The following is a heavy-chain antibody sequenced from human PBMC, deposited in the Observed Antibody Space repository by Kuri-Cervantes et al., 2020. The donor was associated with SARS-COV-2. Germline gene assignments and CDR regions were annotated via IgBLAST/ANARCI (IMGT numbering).Heavy chain of an antibody. V-gene: IGHV2-5*02. CDR1: GFTLSTSGVG. J-gene: IGHJ4*02. CDR2: IYWDDEK. D-gene: IGHD3-16*01. CDR3: APVLWGGYFDY. Sequence: SGPTLVKPTQTLTLTCTFSGFTLSTSGVGVGWIRQPPGKALEWLALIYWDDEKRYSPSLKRRLTITKDTSKNQVVLTMTNMDPVDTATYYCAPVLWGGYFDYWGQGTLVTVSS.